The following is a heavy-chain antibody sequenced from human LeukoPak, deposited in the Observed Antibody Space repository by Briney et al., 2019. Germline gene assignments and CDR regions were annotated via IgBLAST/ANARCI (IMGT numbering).Heavy chain of an antibody. J-gene: IGHJ4*02. Sequence: GGPLQLSRAASGFSVGNAWRLGLGEAPGKRLECVGRIKSKSDGGTTVSAAPVKGRFIISRDDSKNTLFLQMNSLKTEDTAVYYCTTDGAGRLGRGSPPYYFDYWGQGSRVTVSS. CDR3: TTDGAGRLGRGSPPYYFDY. V-gene: IGHV3-15*01. D-gene: IGHD4/OR15-4a*01. CDR1: GFSVGNAW. CDR2: IKSKSDGGTT.